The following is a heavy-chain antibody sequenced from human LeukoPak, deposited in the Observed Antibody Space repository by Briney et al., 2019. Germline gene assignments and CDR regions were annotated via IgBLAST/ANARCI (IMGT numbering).Heavy chain of an antibody. CDR2: VSGSGGNT. Sequence: GGSLRLSCAASGFTFTYSAMTWVRQASGKGLEWVSTVSGSGGNTYYADSVKGRFTISRDNSENTVSLQMNSLRAQDTAVYYCAKSLAVPGSPDQWGQGTLVTVSS. V-gene: IGHV3-23*01. D-gene: IGHD6-19*01. CDR1: GFTFTYSA. J-gene: IGHJ4*02. CDR3: AKSLAVPGSPDQ.